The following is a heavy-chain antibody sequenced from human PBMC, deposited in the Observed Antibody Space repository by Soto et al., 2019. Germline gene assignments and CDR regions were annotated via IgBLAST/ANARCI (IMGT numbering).Heavy chain of an antibody. CDR2: INAYNGNT. J-gene: IGHJ4*02. D-gene: IGHD6-19*01. Sequence: ASVKVSDKDSGYTCTSYDIGGGRQATGQGLEWMGWINAYNGNTNYAQKLQGRVTMTTDTSTSTAYMELRSLRSDDTAVYYCARDRAQWLVRTLGYWGQGTLVTVSS. CDR1: GYTCTSYD. V-gene: IGHV1-18*01. CDR3: ARDRAQWLVRTLGY.